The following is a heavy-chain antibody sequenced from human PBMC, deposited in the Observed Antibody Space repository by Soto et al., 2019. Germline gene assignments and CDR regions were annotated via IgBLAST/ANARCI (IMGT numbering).Heavy chain of an antibody. Sequence: EVQLVESGGGLVQPGGSLRLSCAASGFSVSDNHMSWVRQAPGKGLEWVSLIYMSDSMYYADSVKGRFTISRDTSRNTLYLQMNSLRPEDTAVYYCARDPPGNDGAFDYWGQGILVTVSS. D-gene: IGHD1-1*01. CDR1: GFSVSDNH. CDR2: IYMSDSM. CDR3: ARDPPGNDGAFDY. J-gene: IGHJ4*02. V-gene: IGHV3-66*01.